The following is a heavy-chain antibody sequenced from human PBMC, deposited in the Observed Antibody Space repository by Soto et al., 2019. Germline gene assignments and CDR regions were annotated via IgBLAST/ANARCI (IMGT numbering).Heavy chain of an antibody. CDR1: GVPITTGGYY. CDR3: ARAGSSMGYYTYYGFDV. D-gene: IGHD2-2*02. V-gene: IGHV4-31*01. CDR2: IYHTGRA. J-gene: IGHJ6*02. Sequence: SETLSLTCNVSGVPITTGGYYWSWIRQHPGKGLEWMGYIYHTGRAYYNPSLKSQSTISIDTSKNQFSLTLSSVTGADTAMYYCARAGSSMGYYTYYGFDVWGQGTSVTVSS.